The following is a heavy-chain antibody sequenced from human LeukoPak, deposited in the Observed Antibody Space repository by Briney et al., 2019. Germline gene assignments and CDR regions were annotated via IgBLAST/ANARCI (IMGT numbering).Heavy chain of an antibody. J-gene: IGHJ4*02. CDR3: ARDSEDDFWSGYLFDY. CDR1: GFTFSSYS. D-gene: IGHD3-3*01. Sequence: GGSLRLSCAAPGFTFSSYSMNWVRQAPGKGLEWVSYISSSSSTIYYADSVKGRFTISRDNAKNSLYLQMNGLRAEDTAVYYCARDSEDDFWSGYLFDYWGQGTLVTVSS. V-gene: IGHV3-48*01. CDR2: ISSSSSTI.